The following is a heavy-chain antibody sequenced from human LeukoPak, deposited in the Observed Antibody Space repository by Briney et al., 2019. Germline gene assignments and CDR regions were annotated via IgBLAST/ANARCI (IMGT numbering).Heavy chain of an antibody. CDR1: GGSISRYY. D-gene: IGHD5-12*01. CDR3: ARDKYRVATSY. J-gene: IGHJ4*02. Sequence: SETLSLTCTVSGGSISRYYWSWIRQPPGKGLEWIGYIYYSGSTNYNPSLKSRVTISVDTSKNQFSLKLSSVTAADTAVYYCARDKYRVATSYWGQGTLVTVSS. V-gene: IGHV4-59*01. CDR2: IYYSGST.